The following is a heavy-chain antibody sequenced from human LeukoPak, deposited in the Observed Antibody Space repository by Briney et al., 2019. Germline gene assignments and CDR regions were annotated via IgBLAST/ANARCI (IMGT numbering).Heavy chain of an antibody. CDR1: GGSVTSGGYY. CDR2: TYHSGSP. D-gene: IGHD2-21*02. V-gene: IGHV4-30-2*01. J-gene: IGHJ4*02. CDR3: ARHVPYPVTFDY. Sequence: SQTLSLTCTVSGGSVTSGGYYWGWVRQPPGKGLEWLGYTYHSGSPYYNPSLKSRVTISVDRSKSLFSLRLHSVTAADTAVYYCARHVPYPVTFDYWGQGTLVTVSS.